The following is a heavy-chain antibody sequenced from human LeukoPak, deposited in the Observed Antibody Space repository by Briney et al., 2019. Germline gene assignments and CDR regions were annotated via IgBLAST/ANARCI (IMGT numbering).Heavy chain of an antibody. J-gene: IGHJ4*02. CDR2: INHSGST. V-gene: IGHV4-34*01. Sequence: SETLSLTCAVYGGSFSGYYWSWIRQPPGKGLEWIGEINHSGSTNYNPALKSRVTISVDTSKNQFSLKLSSVTAADTAVYYCARAEWLMYDYWGQGTLVTVSS. CDR3: ARAEWLMYDY. D-gene: IGHD3-3*01. CDR1: GGSFSGYY.